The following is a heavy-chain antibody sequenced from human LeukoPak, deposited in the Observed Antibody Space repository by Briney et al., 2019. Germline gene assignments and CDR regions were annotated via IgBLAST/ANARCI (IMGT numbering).Heavy chain of an antibody. J-gene: IGHJ4*02. V-gene: IGHV3-74*01. D-gene: IGHD1-26*01. Sequence: GGSLRLSCAASGFTFSSYWMHWVRQAPGKGLLWVSRINTDGSSTNFADSVRGRVTISRDNAKNTLYLQMNSLRAEDTAVYYCTRDLSGTYYGRFDYWGQGTLVTVSS. CDR2: INTDGSST. CDR1: GFTFSSYW. CDR3: TRDLSGTYYGRFDY.